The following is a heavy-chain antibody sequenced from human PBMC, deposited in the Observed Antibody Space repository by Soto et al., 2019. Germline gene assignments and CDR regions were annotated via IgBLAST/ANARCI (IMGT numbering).Heavy chain of an antibody. CDR1: SGSIANDYW. V-gene: IGHV4-4*02. Sequence: QVQLQESGPRLVKPSGTLSLTCAASSGSIANDYWWSWLRHSPGKGVEWIGETSHDGVTNYNPALEGRVTISIDNSRNRFYLDRNSVTAADTAMYYCARNGDSARPGCIGGWFDRWGPGTLVTVSS. J-gene: IGHJ5*02. CDR3: ARNGDSARPGCIGGWFDR. D-gene: IGHD3-10*01. CDR2: TSHDGVT.